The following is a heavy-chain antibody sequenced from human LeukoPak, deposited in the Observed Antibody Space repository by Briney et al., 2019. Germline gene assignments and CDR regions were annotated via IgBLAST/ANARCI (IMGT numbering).Heavy chain of an antibody. CDR2: IYTSGST. CDR1: GGSISSSSYY. Sequence: SETLSLTCTVSGGSISSSSYYWGWIRQAAGKGLEWIGHIYTSGSTNYNPSLKSRVTMSVDMSKNQFSLKLRSVTAADTAMYYCARGDRLQSFVYWGQGTLVTVSS. D-gene: IGHD4-11*01. CDR3: ARGDRLQSFVY. J-gene: IGHJ4*02. V-gene: IGHV4-61*09.